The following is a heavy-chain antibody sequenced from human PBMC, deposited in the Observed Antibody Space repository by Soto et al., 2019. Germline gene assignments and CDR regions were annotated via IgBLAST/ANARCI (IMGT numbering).Heavy chain of an antibody. Sequence: GSLRLSWAASGFTFSGSAIHWVRQASGKGLEWVGRIRSKANSYATAYAASVKGRFTISRDDSKNTAYLQMNSLKTEDTAVYYCTSPYSGSPQHWGQGTLVTVSS. J-gene: IGHJ1*01. D-gene: IGHD1-26*01. CDR1: GFTFSGSA. V-gene: IGHV3-73*01. CDR2: IRSKANSYAT. CDR3: TSPYSGSPQH.